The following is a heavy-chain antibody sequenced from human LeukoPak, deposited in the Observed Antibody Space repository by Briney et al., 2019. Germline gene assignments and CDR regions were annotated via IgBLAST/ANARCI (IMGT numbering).Heavy chain of an antibody. D-gene: IGHD5-18*01. CDR1: GGSISSYY. Sequence: SVTLSLTCTVSGGSISSYYWSWIRQPPGKGLEWIGYIYYSGSTNYNPSLKSRVTISVDTSKNQFSLKLSSVTAADTAVYYCARVPRGGYSYSNWFDPWGQGTLVTVSS. CDR3: ARVPRGGYSYSNWFDP. J-gene: IGHJ5*02. V-gene: IGHV4-59*01. CDR2: IYYSGST.